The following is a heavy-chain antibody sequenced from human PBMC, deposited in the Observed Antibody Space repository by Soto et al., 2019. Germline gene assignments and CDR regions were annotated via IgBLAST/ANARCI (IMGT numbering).Heavy chain of an antibody. V-gene: IGHV3-72*01. Sequence: LVESGGGLVQPGGSLRLSCAASGFTFSDHYMDWVRQAPGKGLEWVGRSRNKANSYTTEYAASVKGRFTISRDDSKNSLYLKMNSLKTEDTAVYYCARDHLHYCSGGSCYSSWYFDLWGRGTLVTVSS. D-gene: IGHD2-15*01. CDR3: ARDHLHYCSGGSCYSSWYFDL. CDR2: SRNKANSYTT. J-gene: IGHJ2*01. CDR1: GFTFSDHY.